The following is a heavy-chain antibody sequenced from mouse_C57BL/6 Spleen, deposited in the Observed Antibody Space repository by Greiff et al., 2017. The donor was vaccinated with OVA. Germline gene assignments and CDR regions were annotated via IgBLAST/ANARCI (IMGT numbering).Heavy chain of an antibody. CDR1: GYTFTDYN. J-gene: IGHJ2*01. Sequence: VQLQQSGPELVKPGASVKMSCKASGYTFTDYNMHWVKQSHGKSLEWIGYINPNNGGTSYNQKFKGKATLTVDKSSSTAYMELRSLTSEDSAVYYCARGGRSGYNYWGQGTTLTVSS. CDR3: ARGGRSGYNY. V-gene: IGHV1-22*01. D-gene: IGHD3-2*02. CDR2: INPNNGGT.